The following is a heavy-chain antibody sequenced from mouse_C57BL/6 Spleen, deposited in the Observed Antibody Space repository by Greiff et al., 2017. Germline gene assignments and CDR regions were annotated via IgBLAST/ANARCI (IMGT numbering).Heavy chain of an antibody. CDR2: IYPRSGNT. CDR1: GYTFTSYG. D-gene: IGHD2-4*01. J-gene: IGHJ3*01. V-gene: IGHV1-81*01. CDR3: ERRGYDYDVVFAY. Sequence: VQLQQSGAELARPGASVKLSCKASGYTFTSYGISWVKQRTGQGLEWIGEIYPRSGNTYYNEKFKGKATLTADKSSSTASMELRSLTSEDSAVYFCERRGYDYDVVFAYWGQGTLVTVSA.